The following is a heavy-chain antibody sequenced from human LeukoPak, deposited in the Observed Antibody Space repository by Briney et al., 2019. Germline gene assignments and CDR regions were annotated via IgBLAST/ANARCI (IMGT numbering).Heavy chain of an antibody. CDR2: IYYSVST. CDR1: GGSICSHY. CDR3: ARTGRAAAHYYYDMDG. V-gene: IGHV4-59*11. J-gene: IGHJ6*02. D-gene: IGHD6-13*01. Sequence: PSETLSLTRTVSGGSICSHYWSWTRHPPGKGLEWIGYIYYSVSTNYIPSPKSRVTISVDTSKNQFSLKLRSVTAADTAAYYCARTGRAAAHYYYDMDGWGQGTTVTVSS.